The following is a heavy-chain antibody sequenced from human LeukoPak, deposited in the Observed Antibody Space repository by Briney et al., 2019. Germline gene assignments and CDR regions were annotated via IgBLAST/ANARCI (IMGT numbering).Heavy chain of an antibody. Sequence: PSETLSLTCTVSGGSISSYYWSWIRQPPGKGLEWIGYIYYSGSTNYNPSLKSRVTISVDTSKNQFSLKLSSVTAADTAVYYCAREAKAGTVFDYWGQGTLVTVSS. J-gene: IGHJ4*02. V-gene: IGHV4-59*01. CDR1: GGSISSYY. CDR3: AREAKAGTVFDY. D-gene: IGHD6-19*01. CDR2: IYYSGST.